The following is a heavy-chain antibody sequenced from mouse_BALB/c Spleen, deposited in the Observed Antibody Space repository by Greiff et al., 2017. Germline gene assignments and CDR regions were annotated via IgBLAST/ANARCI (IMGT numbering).Heavy chain of an antibody. Sequence: EVQLQQSGPGLVKPSQSLSLTCTVTGYSITSDYAWNWIRQFPGNKLEWMGYISYSGSTSYNPSLKSRISITRDTSKNQFFLQLNSVTTEDTATYYCARGFITTVVPYFDYWGQGTTLTVSS. CDR1: GYSITSDYA. V-gene: IGHV3-2*02. CDR2: ISYSGST. D-gene: IGHD1-1*01. J-gene: IGHJ2*01. CDR3: ARGFITTVVPYFDY.